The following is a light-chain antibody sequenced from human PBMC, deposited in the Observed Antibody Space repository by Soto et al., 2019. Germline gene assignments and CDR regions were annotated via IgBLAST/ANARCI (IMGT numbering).Light chain of an antibody. CDR1: SGSVSSTHY. J-gene: IGLJ3*02. CDR3: ALYMGSGMWV. Sequence: QAVVTQEPSFSVSPGETVTLTCGLTSGSVSSTHYPSWYQQTPGQAPRTLFPSTNSRSSGVPGRLSGSILGNKAALTITGAQAEDDSDYYCALYMGSGMWVFGGGTKLTVL. CDR2: STN. V-gene: IGLV8-61*01.